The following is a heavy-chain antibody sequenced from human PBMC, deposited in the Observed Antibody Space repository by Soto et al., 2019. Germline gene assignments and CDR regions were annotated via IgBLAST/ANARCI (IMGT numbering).Heavy chain of an antibody. CDR2: ISWNSGSI. D-gene: IGHD5-12*01. CDR1: GFTCDDYA. J-gene: IGHJ4*02. CDR3: AKAEGYSGYDLDY. V-gene: IGHV3-9*01. Sequence: EVQLVESGGGLVQPGRSLRLSCTASGFTCDDYAMHWVRQAPGKGLEWVSGISWNSGSIGDADSVKGRFTISRDNAKNSLYLQMNSLRAEDTALYYCAKAEGYSGYDLDYWGQGTLVTVSS.